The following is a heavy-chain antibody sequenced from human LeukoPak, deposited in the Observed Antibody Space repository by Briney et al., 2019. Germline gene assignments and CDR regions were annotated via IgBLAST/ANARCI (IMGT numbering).Heavy chain of an antibody. Sequence: PSETLSLTCTVSGGSISSSSYYWGWIRQHPGKGLEWIGYIYYSGSTYYNPSLKSRVTISVDTSKNQFSLKLSSVTAADTAVYYCARVPIFVGSGYYYYDYWGQGTLVTVSS. J-gene: IGHJ4*02. CDR1: GGSISSSSYY. CDR2: IYYSGST. CDR3: ARVPIFVGSGYYYYDY. V-gene: IGHV4-31*03. D-gene: IGHD3-22*01.